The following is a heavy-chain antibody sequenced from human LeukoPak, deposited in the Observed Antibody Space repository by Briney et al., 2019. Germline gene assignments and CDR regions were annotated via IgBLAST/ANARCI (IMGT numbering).Heavy chain of an antibody. J-gene: IGHJ6*02. CDR2: IYSGGST. D-gene: IGHD6-6*01. Sequence: GGSLRLSCAASGFTVSSHYMSWVREAPGKGLEWVSVIYSGGSTYYADSVKGRFTISRDNSENTLYLQMNSLRAEDTAVYYCASPYSSSSLYYYYDMDVWGQGTTVTVSS. CDR3: ASPYSSSSLYYYYDMDV. V-gene: IGHV3-66*01. CDR1: GFTVSSHY.